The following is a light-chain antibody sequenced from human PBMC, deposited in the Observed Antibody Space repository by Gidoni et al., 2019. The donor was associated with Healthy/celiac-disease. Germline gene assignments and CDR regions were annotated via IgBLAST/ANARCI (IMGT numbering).Light chain of an antibody. J-gene: IGKJ1*01. CDR2: GAS. CDR3: QQYNNWGGT. Sequence: EIVMTQPPATLSVSPGESATLSCRASQSVSSNLAWYQQKPGQAPRLLIDGASTRATGIPARFSGSGSGTEFTLTISSLQSEDFAVYYCQQYNNWGGTFGQGTKVEIK. CDR1: QSVSSN. V-gene: IGKV3-15*01.